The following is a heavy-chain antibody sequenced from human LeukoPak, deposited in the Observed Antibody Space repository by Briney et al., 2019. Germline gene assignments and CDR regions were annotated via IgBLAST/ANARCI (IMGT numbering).Heavy chain of an antibody. Sequence: SETLSLTCTVSGGSISSYYWSWIRQPPGKGLEWIGYIYYSGSTNYNPSLKSRVTISVDTSKNQFSLKLSSVTAADTAVYSCARMRGIAVAGLDYWGQGTLVTVSS. J-gene: IGHJ4*02. CDR3: ARMRGIAVAGLDY. D-gene: IGHD6-19*01. CDR2: IYYSGST. V-gene: IGHV4-59*01. CDR1: GGSISSYY.